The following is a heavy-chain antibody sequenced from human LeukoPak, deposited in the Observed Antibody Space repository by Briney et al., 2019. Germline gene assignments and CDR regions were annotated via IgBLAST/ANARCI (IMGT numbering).Heavy chain of an antibody. CDR2: ISSSGSTI. J-gene: IGHJ4*02. CDR3: ARDGGDSGYDLFDY. Sequence: GGSLRLSCAASEFIFSDYCMSWIRQAPGKGLECVSYISSSGSTIYYADSVKGRFAISRDNAKNSLYLQMNSLRAEDTAVYYCARDGGDSGYDLFDYWGQGTLVTVSS. CDR1: EFIFSDYC. V-gene: IGHV3-11*04. D-gene: IGHD5-12*01.